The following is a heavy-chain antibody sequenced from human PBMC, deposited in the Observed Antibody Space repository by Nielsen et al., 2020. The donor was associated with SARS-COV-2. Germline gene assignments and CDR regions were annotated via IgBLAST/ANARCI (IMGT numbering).Heavy chain of an antibody. CDR2: ISSSSYI. CDR3: ARDLSPDY. V-gene: IGHV3-21*01. Sequence: GESLKISCAASGFTFSSYSMNWVRQAPGKGLEWVSSISSSSYIYYADSVKGRFTISRDNAKNSLYLQMNSLRAEDTAVYYCARDLSPDYRGQGTLVTVSS. J-gene: IGHJ4*02. CDR1: GFTFSSYS.